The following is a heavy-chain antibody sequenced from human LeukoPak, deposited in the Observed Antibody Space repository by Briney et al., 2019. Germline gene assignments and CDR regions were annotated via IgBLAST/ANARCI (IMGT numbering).Heavy chain of an antibody. CDR1: GGSISSGGYS. D-gene: IGHD3-22*01. CDR2: IYLSGSA. J-gene: IGHJ6*03. V-gene: IGHV4-30-2*01. CDR3: ARGRHDITMIVVVMTSVSYYLDV. Sequence: SQTLSLTCAVSGGSISSGGYSWSWVRQPPGKGLEWIGYIYLSGSAYYNPSLKSRLTISVDTSKNQFSLKLRSVTAADTAVYYCARGRHDITMIVVVMTSVSYYLDVWGKGTTVTVS.